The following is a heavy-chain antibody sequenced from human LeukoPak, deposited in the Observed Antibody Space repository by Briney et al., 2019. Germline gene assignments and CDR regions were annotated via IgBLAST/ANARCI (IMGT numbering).Heavy chain of an antibody. Sequence: PGGSLRLSCAASGFTVSSNYMSWVRQAPGKGLEWVSSITSSGSSMYYADSVKGRFTISRDNAESSMYLQMNSLRVDDTGLYYCTRDIDDVLTGDDAFDVWGQGTVVTVSS. D-gene: IGHD3-9*01. J-gene: IGHJ3*01. CDR3: TRDIDDVLTGDDAFDV. V-gene: IGHV3-21*03. CDR1: GFTVSSNY. CDR2: ITSSGSSM.